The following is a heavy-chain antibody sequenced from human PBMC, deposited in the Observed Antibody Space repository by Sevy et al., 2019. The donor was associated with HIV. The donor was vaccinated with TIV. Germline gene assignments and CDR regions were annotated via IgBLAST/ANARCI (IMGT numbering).Heavy chain of an antibody. V-gene: IGHV3-48*03. D-gene: IGHD6-13*01. CDR1: GFTFSSYE. Sequence: GGSLRLSCAASGFTFSSYEMNWVRQAPGKGLEWVSYISSSGSTIYYADSVKGRFTISRDNAKNSLYLQMNSLRAEDTAVYYCARDAYSAARGSYYFDYWGQGTLVTVSS. CDR3: ARDAYSAARGSYYFDY. CDR2: ISSSGSTI. J-gene: IGHJ4*02.